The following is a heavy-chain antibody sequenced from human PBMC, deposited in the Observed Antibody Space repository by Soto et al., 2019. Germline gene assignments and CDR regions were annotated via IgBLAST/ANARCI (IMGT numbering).Heavy chain of an antibody. Sequence: QLQLQESGSGLVKPSQTLSLTCAVSGCSISSGGYSWSWIRQPPGKGLEWIGYIYHSGCTNYNPSLKRRVTISLDRAKKQFSLELSSVTAADTAVYYFAAGGGLPRYYWAQVTLVTVSS. CDR3: AAGGGLPRYY. CDR1: GCSISSGGYS. J-gene: IGHJ4*02. V-gene: IGHV4-30-2*01. D-gene: IGHD1-26*01. CDR2: IYHSGCT.